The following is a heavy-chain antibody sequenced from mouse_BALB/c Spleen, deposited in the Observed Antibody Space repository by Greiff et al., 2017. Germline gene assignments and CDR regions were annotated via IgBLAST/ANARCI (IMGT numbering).Heavy chain of an antibody. CDR2: INPNNGGT. V-gene: IGHV1-18*01. CDR1: GYTFTDYN. Sequence: EVQLQQSGPELVKPGASVKIPCKASGYTFTDYNMDWVKQSHGKSLEWIGDINPNNGGTIYNQKFKGKATLTVDKSSSTAYMELRSLTSAETAVYYCARREPGGRGFDYWGQGTTLTVSS. J-gene: IGHJ2*01. CDR3: ARREPGGRGFDY.